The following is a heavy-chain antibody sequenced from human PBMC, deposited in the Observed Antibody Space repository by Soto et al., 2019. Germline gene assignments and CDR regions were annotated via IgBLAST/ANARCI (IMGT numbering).Heavy chain of an antibody. Sequence: SVKVSCKASGGTFSSYAISWVRQAPGQGLEWMGGIIPIFGTANYAQRFQGRVTITADKSTSTAYMELSSLRSEDTAVYYCARASGYDPRSYYFDYWGQGTLVTVS. CDR1: GGTFSSYA. V-gene: IGHV1-69*06. J-gene: IGHJ4*02. CDR3: ARASGYDPRSYYFDY. D-gene: IGHD5-12*01. CDR2: IIPIFGTA.